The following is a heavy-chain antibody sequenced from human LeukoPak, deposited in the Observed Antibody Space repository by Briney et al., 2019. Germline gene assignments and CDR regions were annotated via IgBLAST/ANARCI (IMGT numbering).Heavy chain of an antibody. CDR1: GGSISSSSYY. Sequence: SETLSLTCTVSGGSISSSSYYWGWIRQPPGKGLEWIGSIFYTGNTDYNPSLKSRVTISVDTSKNQFSLKVSSVTAADTAVYYCARLDGSGSYSPQNFDYWGQGTLVSVSS. CDR3: ARLDGSGSYSPQNFDY. V-gene: IGHV4-39*01. CDR2: IFYTGNT. D-gene: IGHD3-10*01. J-gene: IGHJ4*02.